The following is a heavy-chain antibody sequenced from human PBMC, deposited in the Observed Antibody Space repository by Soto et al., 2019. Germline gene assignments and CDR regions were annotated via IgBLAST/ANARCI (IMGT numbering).Heavy chain of an antibody. V-gene: IGHV4-39*01. CDR2: IYYSGST. D-gene: IGHD1-7*01. J-gene: IGHJ5*02. CDR3: ARHELNWFDP. CDR1: GGFIISSSYY. Sequence: PSETLSLTCTVSGGFIISSSYYWGWIRQPPGKGLEWVGSIYYSGSTYYNPSLKSRVTISVDTSKNQFSLKLSSVTAADTAVYYCARHELNWFDPWGQGTLVTVSS.